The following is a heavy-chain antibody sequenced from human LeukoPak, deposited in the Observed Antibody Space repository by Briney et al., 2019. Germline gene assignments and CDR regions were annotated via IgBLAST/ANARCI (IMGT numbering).Heavy chain of an antibody. CDR2: ISAYNGNT. CDR1: GYTFTSYG. Sequence: ASVKVSCKASGYTFTSYGISWVRQAPGQGLEWMGWISAYNGNTNYAQKLQGRVTMTTDTSTSTAYMELRGLRSDDTAVYYCARDGSRLLWFGELLYFDYWGQGTLVTVSS. J-gene: IGHJ4*02. D-gene: IGHD3-10*01. CDR3: ARDGSRLLWFGELLYFDY. V-gene: IGHV1-18*01.